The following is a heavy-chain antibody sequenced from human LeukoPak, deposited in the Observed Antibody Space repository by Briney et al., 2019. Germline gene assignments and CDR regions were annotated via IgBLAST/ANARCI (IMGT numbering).Heavy chain of an antibody. CDR3: AKDAQRGFDYSNSLQN. D-gene: IGHD4-11*01. CDR1: GFTFSHYG. V-gene: IGHV3-33*06. Sequence: GGSLRLSCAASGFTFSHYGMHWVRQTPGAGLEWVAVIWSDGSDKYYAKSVKDRFTISRDNSKNSLFLQMNSLRAEDTAVYYCAKDAQRGFDYSNSLQNWGQGILITVSS. J-gene: IGHJ1*01. CDR2: IWSDGSDK.